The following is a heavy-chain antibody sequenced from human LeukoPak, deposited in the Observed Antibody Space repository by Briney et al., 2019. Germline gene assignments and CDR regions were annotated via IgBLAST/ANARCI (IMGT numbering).Heavy chain of an antibody. CDR2: IYYSGST. Sequence: SETLSLTCTDSGGSFSPYYWIWIRQPPGKGLEWIGYIYYSGSTNYNPSLQSRVTISVDTSKNQFSLRLSSVTAADTAVYYCARENSYYDSSGYYFGSGYFDYWGQGTLVTVSS. J-gene: IGHJ4*02. CDR3: ARENSYYDSSGYYFGSGYFDY. D-gene: IGHD3-22*01. V-gene: IGHV4-59*01. CDR1: GGSFSPYY.